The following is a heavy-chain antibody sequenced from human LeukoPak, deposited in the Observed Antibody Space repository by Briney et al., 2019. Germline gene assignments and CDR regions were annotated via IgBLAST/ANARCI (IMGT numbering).Heavy chain of an antibody. Sequence: GGSLRLSCAASGFTFSNYWMHWVRQAPGKGLVWVSRINSDGINTSYADSVKGRFTISRDNAKNTLNLQMNSLRAEDTAVYYCARQYSDILTGYHRGELYWYFDLWGRGTLVTVSS. V-gene: IGHV3-74*01. CDR3: ARQYSDILTGYHRGELYWYFDL. J-gene: IGHJ2*01. CDR1: GFTFSNYW. D-gene: IGHD3-9*01. CDR2: INSDGINT.